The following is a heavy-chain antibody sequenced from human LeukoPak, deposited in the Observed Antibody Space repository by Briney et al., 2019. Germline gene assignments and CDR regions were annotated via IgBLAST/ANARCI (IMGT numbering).Heavy chain of an antibody. CDR1: GGSTSSSDYY. V-gene: IGHV4-39*01. CDR3: ARAPAYCSGGSCTRGLGLY. D-gene: IGHD2-15*01. J-gene: IGHJ4*02. CDR2: IRYSGNT. Sequence: SETLSLTCTVSGGSTSSSDYYWGWIRQPPDEGLEWIASIRYSGNTYHNPSLKSRVTISVDTSKNQFSLKVNSVTAADTAVYYCARAPAYCSGGSCTRGLGLYWGQGTLVTVSS.